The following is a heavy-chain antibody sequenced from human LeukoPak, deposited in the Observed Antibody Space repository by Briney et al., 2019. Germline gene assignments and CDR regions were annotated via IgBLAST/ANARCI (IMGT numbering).Heavy chain of an antibody. CDR3: ARDTHYYGSGSPAFDI. CDR2: ISWNSGSI. J-gene: IGHJ3*02. V-gene: IGHV3-9*01. CDR1: GFTFDDYA. Sequence: GGSLRLSCAASGFTFDDYAMHWVRQAPGKGLEWVSGISWNSGSIGYADSVKGRFTISRDNAKNSLYLQMNSLRVEDTALYYCARDTHYYGSGSPAFDIWGQGTMVTVSS. D-gene: IGHD3-10*01.